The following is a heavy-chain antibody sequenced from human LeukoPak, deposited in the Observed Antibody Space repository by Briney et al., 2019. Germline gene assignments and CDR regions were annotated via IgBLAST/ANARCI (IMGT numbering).Heavy chain of an antibody. J-gene: IGHJ4*02. Sequence: SETLSLTCIVSGGXIRSDYCSWIRQPPGKGLEWIGYVHHTGTTNYNPSLKSRVTMSVDTSKNGFSLRLTSVNAADTGVYYCATAGDYNDLPHWGRGTLVTVSS. D-gene: IGHD4-11*01. CDR2: VHHTGTT. CDR3: ATAGDYNDLPH. V-gene: IGHV4-59*01. CDR1: GGXIRSDY.